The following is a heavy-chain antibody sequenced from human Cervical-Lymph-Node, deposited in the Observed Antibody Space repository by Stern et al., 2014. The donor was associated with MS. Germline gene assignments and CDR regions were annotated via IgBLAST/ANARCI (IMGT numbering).Heavy chain of an antibody. Sequence: VHLVESGGGVVQPGRSLRLSCAASGFTFSSYAMHWVRQAPGKGLEWVAVISYDGSNKYYADSVKGRFTISRDNSKNTLYLQMNSLRAEDTAVYYCARDLSSSFDYWGQGTLVTVSS. CDR3: ARDLSSSFDY. CDR1: GFTFSSYA. D-gene: IGHD6-6*01. V-gene: IGHV3-30-3*01. J-gene: IGHJ4*02. CDR2: ISYDGSNK.